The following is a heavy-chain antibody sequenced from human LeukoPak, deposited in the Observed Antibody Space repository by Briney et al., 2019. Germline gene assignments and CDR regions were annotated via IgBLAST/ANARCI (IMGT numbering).Heavy chain of an antibody. CDR3: ARGRLDYSAPVIYNWFDP. V-gene: IGHV3-48*02. D-gene: IGHD4/OR15-4a*01. Sequence: GGSLRLSCAASGFTFSTYSMSWVRQAPGKGLEWISHISKSSTTIYYADSVKGRVTISRDNAKNSVFLQMNSLRDEDTAVYYCARGRLDYSAPVIYNWFDPWGQGTLVIVSS. CDR1: GFTFSTYS. CDR2: ISKSSTTI. J-gene: IGHJ5*02.